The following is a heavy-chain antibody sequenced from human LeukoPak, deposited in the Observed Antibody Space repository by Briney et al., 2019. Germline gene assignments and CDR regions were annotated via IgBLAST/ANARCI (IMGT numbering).Heavy chain of an antibody. D-gene: IGHD6-13*01. V-gene: IGHV3-21*01. CDR1: GFTFSSYS. J-gene: IGHJ6*02. CDR2: ISSSSSYI. CDR3: ARMKGSSWYAQDYYGMDV. Sequence: PGGSLRLSCAASGFTFSSYSMNWVRQAPGKGLEWVSSISSSSSYIYYADSVKGRFTISRDNAKNSLYLQMNSLRAEDTAVYYCARMKGSSWYAQDYYGMDVWGQGTTVTVSS.